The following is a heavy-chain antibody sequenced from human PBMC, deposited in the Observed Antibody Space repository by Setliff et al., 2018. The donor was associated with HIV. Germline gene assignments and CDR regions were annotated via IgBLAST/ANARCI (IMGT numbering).Heavy chain of an antibody. J-gene: IGHJ3*02. D-gene: IGHD6-19*01. CDR1: KFTFDNYA. CDR3: AREGATTAGFDI. CDR2: ISWNSAYI. V-gene: IGHV3-9*03. Sequence: PGGSLRLSCIASKFTFDNYAMHWVRQAPGKGLEWVSGISWNSAYINYADSVKGRFTISRDNTKNSLYLQMKSLRAEDMALYCCAREGATTAGFDIWGHGTMVTVSS.